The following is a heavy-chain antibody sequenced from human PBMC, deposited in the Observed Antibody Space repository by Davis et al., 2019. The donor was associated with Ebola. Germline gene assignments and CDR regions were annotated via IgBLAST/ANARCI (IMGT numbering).Heavy chain of an antibody. D-gene: IGHD3-16*02. CDR2: ISSSSTI. CDR3: AREHYDYIWGSYRHDAFDI. J-gene: IGHJ3*02. V-gene: IGHV3-48*02. CDR1: GFTFSSYS. Sequence: GGSLRLSCAASGFTFSSYSMNWVRQAPGKGLEWVSAISSSSTIYYADSVKGRFTISRDNAKNSLYLQMNSLRDEDTAVYYCAREHYDYIWGSYRHDAFDIWGQGTMVTVSS.